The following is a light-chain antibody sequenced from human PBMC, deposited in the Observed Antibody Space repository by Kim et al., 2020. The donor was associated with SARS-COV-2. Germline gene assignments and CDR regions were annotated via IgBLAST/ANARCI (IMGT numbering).Light chain of an antibody. V-gene: IGLV3-1*01. CDR3: QSWDSSTVV. J-gene: IGLJ2*01. Sequence: SYELTQPPSVSVSPGQPASISCSGDKLGDKYACWYQQKPGQSPVLVIYQDSQRPSGIPERFSGSNSGNTATLTISGTQAMDEADYYCQSWDSSTVVFGGG. CDR2: QDS. CDR1: KLGDKY.